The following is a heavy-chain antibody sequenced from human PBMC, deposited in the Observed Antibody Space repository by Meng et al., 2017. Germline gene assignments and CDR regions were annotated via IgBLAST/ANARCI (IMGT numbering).Heavy chain of an antibody. CDR3: ASSVWFGELFVPTDAFDI. J-gene: IGHJ3*02. Sequence: ASVKVSCKASGYTFTSYYMHWVRQAPGQGLEWMGIINPSGGSTSYAQKFQGRVTMTRDTSTSTVYMELSSLRSEDTAVYYCASSVWFGELFVPTDAFDIWGQGTMVTVSS. CDR2: INPSGGST. V-gene: IGHV1-46*01. CDR1: GYTFTSYY. D-gene: IGHD3-10*01.